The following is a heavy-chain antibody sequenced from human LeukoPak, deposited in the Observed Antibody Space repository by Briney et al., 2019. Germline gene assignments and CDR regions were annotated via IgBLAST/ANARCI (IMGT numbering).Heavy chain of an antibody. CDR3: ARDRSGYSGYECQAY. CDR1: GFTFSSYA. Sequence: QPGGSLRLSCAASGFTFSSYAMSWVRQAPGKGLEWVSSISGSGGGTYYADSVKGRFTISRDNSKNSLYLQMNSLRAEDTAVYYCARDRSGYSGYECQAYWGQGTLVTVSS. V-gene: IGHV3-23*01. D-gene: IGHD5-12*01. CDR2: ISGSGGGT. J-gene: IGHJ4*02.